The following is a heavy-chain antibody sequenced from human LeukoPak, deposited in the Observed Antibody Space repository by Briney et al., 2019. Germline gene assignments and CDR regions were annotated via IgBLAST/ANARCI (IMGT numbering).Heavy chain of an antibody. J-gene: IGHJ4*02. CDR2: IRYDGSNK. Sequence: EGSLRLSCAASGFTFSSYGMHWVRQAPGKGLEWVAFIRYDGSNKYYADSVKGRFTISRDNSKNTLYLQMNSLRAEDTAVYYCAKGIIEVVVPAAISYWGQGTLVTVSS. D-gene: IGHD2-2*02. CDR3: AKGIIEVVVPAAISY. V-gene: IGHV3-30*02. CDR1: GFTFSSYG.